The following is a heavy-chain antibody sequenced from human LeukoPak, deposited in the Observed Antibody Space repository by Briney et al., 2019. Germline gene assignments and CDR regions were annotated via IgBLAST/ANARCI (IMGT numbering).Heavy chain of an antibody. CDR3: AREMITNQWLREVSLDY. CDR1: GFTFSSYA. CDR2: ISGSGGST. J-gene: IGHJ4*02. D-gene: IGHD6-19*01. V-gene: IGHV3-23*01. Sequence: GGSLRLSCAASGFTFSSYAMSWVRQAPGKGLEWVSAISGSGGSTYYADSVKGRFTISRDNSRNTLYLQMNSLRAEDTAVYYCAREMITNQWLREVSLDYWGQGTLVTVSS.